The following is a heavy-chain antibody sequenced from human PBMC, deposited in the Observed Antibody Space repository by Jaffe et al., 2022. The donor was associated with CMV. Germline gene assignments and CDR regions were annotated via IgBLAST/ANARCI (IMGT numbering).Heavy chain of an antibody. Sequence: QVQLQQWGAGLLKPSETLSLTCAVYGGSFSGYYWSWIRQPPGKGLEWIGEINHSGSTNYNPSLKSRVTISVDTSKNQFSLKLSSVTAADTAVYYCARGLRIRKSMDVWGKGTTVTVSS. CDR1: GGSFSGYY. D-gene: IGHD2-15*01. CDR2: INHSGST. J-gene: IGHJ6*03. CDR3: ARGLRIRKSMDV. V-gene: IGHV4-34*01.